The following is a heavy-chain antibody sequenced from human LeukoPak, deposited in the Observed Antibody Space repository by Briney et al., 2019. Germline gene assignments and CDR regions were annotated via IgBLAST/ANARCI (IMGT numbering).Heavy chain of an antibody. V-gene: IGHV4-59*12. Sequence: SETLSLTCTVSGGSISSYYWSWTRQPPGKGLEWIGYIYYSGSTNYNPSLKSRVTISVDTSKNQFSLKLSSVTAADTAVYYCAKGRVGYYGSGSYYNAPYYFDYWGQGTLVTVSS. D-gene: IGHD3-10*01. CDR2: IYYSGST. CDR1: GGSISSYY. J-gene: IGHJ4*02. CDR3: AKGRVGYYGSGSYYNAPYYFDY.